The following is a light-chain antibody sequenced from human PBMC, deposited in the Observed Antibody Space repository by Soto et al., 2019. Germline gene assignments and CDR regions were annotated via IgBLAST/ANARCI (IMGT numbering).Light chain of an antibody. J-gene: IGKJ1*01. CDR3: LQDYTYPRT. CDR2: GAS. CDR1: QDIRSD. Sequence: AIQMTQSPSSLSASVGDRVTITCRANQDIRSDLGWYQQKPGRAPQVLIYGASYLPSGVPSRFSGYGSGTDFTLTITNLQPEDFATYYCLQDYTYPRTFGQGTRVEIK. V-gene: IGKV1-6*01.